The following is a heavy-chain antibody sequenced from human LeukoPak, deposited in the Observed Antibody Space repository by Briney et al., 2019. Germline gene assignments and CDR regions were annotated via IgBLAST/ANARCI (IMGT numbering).Heavy chain of an antibody. J-gene: IGHJ2*01. Sequence: HSGGSLRLSCAASGFTFSSYAMSWVRQAPGKGLEWVSAISGSGGSTYYADSVKGRFTISRDNSKNTLYLQMNSLRAEDTAVYYCAKAYVWYYDSSGLGYFDLWGRGTLVTVSS. V-gene: IGHV3-23*01. CDR2: ISGSGGST. CDR3: AKAYVWYYDSSGLGYFDL. CDR1: GFTFSSYA. D-gene: IGHD3-22*01.